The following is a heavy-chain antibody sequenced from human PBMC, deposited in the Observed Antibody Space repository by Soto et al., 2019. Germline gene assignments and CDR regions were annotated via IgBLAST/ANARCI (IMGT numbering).Heavy chain of an antibody. CDR1: GVSRRCRNYF. CDR3: LVAGTRWRCSAP. J-gene: IGHJ5*02. D-gene: IGHD6-19*01. CDR2: IYYSGST. Sequence: PLVIRSLIPVVSGVSRRCRNYFWGRIRQPPGKGMEWIGSIYYSGSTYYNPSLKSRVTISVDTSKNQFSLKLSSVTAADTAVYYCLVAGTRWRCSAPWAQAPPGAVSS. V-gene: IGHV4-39*01.